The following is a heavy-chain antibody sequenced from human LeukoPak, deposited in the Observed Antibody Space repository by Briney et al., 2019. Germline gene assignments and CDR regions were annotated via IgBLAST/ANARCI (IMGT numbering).Heavy chain of an antibody. CDR3: GKTDIYFNPIDY. J-gene: IGHJ4*02. D-gene: IGHD3-9*01. CDR1: GVSISSSEW. V-gene: IGHV4-4*02. Sequence: PSDTLSLTCAVSGVSISSSEWWIWVRQPPGQGLEWIGEIHRAGRTRYNPSLKSRVTISMDYSKNQFSLKLTSVTAADTAIYYCGKTDIYFNPIDYWGPGSLVTVSS. CDR2: IHRAGRT.